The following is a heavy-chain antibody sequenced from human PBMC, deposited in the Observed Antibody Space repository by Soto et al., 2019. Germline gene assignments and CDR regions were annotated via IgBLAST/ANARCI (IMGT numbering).Heavy chain of an antibody. CDR2: ISYDGSNK. CDR3: ARGARGYCTNGACPGGGDWFDP. J-gene: IGHJ5*02. CDR1: GFTFSSYA. Sequence: PGGSLRLSCAASGFTFSSYAMHWVRQAPGKGLEWVAVISYDGSNKYYADSVKGRFTISRDNSKNTLYLQMNSLRAEDTAVYYCARGARGYCTNGACPGGGDWFDPWGQGTLVTVSS. D-gene: IGHD2-8*01. V-gene: IGHV3-30-3*01.